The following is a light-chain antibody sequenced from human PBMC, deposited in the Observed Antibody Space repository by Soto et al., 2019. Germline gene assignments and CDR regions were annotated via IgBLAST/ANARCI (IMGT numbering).Light chain of an antibody. V-gene: IGKV1-5*03. Sequence: DIQMTQSPSTLSASVGDRVTITCRASQSISSWLAWYQQKPGQAPKLLIYLASSLQSGVPSRFSGSGSGTEFNLTISSLQPDDLATYYCQQYNTLWTFGQGTKVEIK. J-gene: IGKJ1*01. CDR2: LAS. CDR3: QQYNTLWT. CDR1: QSISSW.